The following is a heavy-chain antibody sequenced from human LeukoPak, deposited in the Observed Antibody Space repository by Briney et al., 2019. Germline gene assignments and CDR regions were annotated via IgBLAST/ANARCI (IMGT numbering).Heavy chain of an antibody. Sequence: GSLRLSCAASGFTFSSFGMHWVRQSPGKGLEWVAFIPFDRRNRFYADSVKGRFTISRDNSKNTLFLQMNNLRAEDTAVYYCAMQYCSTTTCYTDAFDIWGQGTMVTVSS. J-gene: IGHJ3*02. CDR3: AMQYCSTTTCYTDAFDI. CDR2: IPFDRRNR. V-gene: IGHV3-30*02. D-gene: IGHD2-2*02. CDR1: GFTFSSFG.